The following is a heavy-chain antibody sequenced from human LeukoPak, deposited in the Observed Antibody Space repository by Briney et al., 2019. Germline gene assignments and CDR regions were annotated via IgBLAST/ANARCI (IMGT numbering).Heavy chain of an antibody. CDR1: GFTFSTYA. Sequence: GGSLRLSCAASGFTFSTYAMSWVRQAAGKGLEWVSLISGSGGGTYYADSVKGRFTISRDNSKNTLYLQMNSLRAEDTAVYYCAKKMTTVFDAFDIWGQGTMVTVSS. J-gene: IGHJ3*02. CDR3: AKKMTTVFDAFDI. D-gene: IGHD4-17*01. V-gene: IGHV3-23*01. CDR2: ISGSGGGT.